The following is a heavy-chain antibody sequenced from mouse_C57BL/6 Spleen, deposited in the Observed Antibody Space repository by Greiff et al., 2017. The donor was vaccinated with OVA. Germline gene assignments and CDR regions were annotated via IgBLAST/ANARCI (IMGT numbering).Heavy chain of an antibody. D-gene: IGHD3-2*02. CDR3: ARGSSGYAMDY. J-gene: IGHJ4*01. CDR2: IYPSDSET. V-gene: IGHV1-61*01. Sequence: QVQLQQSGAELVRPGSSVKLSCKASGYTFTSYWMDWVKQRPGQGLEWIGNIYPSDSETHYNQKFKDKATLTVDKSSSTAYMQLSSLTSEDSAVYYCARGSSGYAMDYWGQGTSVTVSS. CDR1: GYTFTSYW.